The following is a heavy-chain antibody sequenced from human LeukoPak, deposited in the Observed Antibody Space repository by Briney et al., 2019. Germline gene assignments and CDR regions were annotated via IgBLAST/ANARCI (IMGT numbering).Heavy chain of an antibody. D-gene: IGHD2-21*02. J-gene: IGHJ4*02. V-gene: IGHV3-23*01. CDR3: AKDGVGGVTAICGYFDY. CDR1: GSTFSSYA. Sequence: GGSLRLSCAASGSTFSSYAMSWVRQAPGKGLEWVSAISGSGGSTYYADSVKGRFTISRDNSKNTLYLQMNSLRAEDTAVYYCAKDGVGGVTAICGYFDYWGQGTLVTVSS. CDR2: ISGSGGST.